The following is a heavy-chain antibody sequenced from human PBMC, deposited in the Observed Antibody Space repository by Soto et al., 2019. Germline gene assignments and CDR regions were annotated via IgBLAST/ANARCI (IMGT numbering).Heavy chain of an antibody. CDR3: ARGNLDCSGGSCYHYYMDV. Sequence: SETLSLTCAVYGGSFSGYYWSWIRQPPGKGLEWIGEINHGGSTNYNPSLKSRVTISVDTSKNQFSLQLSSVTAADTAVYYCARGNLDCSGGSCYHYYMDVWGKGTTVTVSS. D-gene: IGHD2-15*01. V-gene: IGHV4-34*01. J-gene: IGHJ6*03. CDR2: INHGGST. CDR1: GGSFSGYY.